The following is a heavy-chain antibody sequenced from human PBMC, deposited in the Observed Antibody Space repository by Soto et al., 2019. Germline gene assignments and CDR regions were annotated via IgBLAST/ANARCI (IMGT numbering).Heavy chain of an antibody. CDR3: ARKDSSGYYYGWDYYYGMDV. Sequence: SVKVSCKASGGTFSSYAISWVRQAPGQGLEWMGGIIPIFGTANYAQKFQGRVTITADESTSTAYMELSSLRSEDTAVYYCARKDSSGYYYGWDYYYGMDVWGQGTTVTVSS. CDR1: GGTFSSYA. CDR2: IIPIFGTA. D-gene: IGHD3-22*01. V-gene: IGHV1-69*13. J-gene: IGHJ6*02.